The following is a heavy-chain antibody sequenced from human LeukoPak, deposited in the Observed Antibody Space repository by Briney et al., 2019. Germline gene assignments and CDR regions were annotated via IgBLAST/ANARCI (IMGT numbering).Heavy chain of an antibody. CDR3: ARVVYIVVRGVIITYWFDP. D-gene: IGHD3-10*01. J-gene: IGHJ5*02. CDR2: ISAYNGNT. CDR1: GYTFTSYG. V-gene: IGHV1-18*04. Sequence: EASVTVSCKASGYTFTSYGISWVRQAPGQGLEWMGCISAYNGNTNYAQKLQGRVTMTTDTSTSTAYMELRSLRSDDTAVYYCARVVYIVVRGVIITYWFDPWGQGSLVTVSS.